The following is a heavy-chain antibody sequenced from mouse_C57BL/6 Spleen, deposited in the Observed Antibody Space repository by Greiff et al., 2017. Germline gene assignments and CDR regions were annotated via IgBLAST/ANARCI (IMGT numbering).Heavy chain of an antibody. V-gene: IGHV1-59*01. Sequence: VQLQQPGAELVRPGTSVKLSCKASGYTFTSYWMHWVKQRPGQGLEWIGVIDPSDSYTNYNQKFKGKATLTVDTSSSTAYMQLSSLTSEDSAVYYCARESSNYVDYWGQGTTLTVSS. J-gene: IGHJ2*01. CDR2: IDPSDSYT. CDR3: ARESSNYVDY. CDR1: GYTFTSYW. D-gene: IGHD6-1*01.